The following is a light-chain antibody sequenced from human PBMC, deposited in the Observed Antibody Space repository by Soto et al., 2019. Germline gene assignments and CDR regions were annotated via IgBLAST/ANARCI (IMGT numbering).Light chain of an antibody. Sequence: DLQMTQSPSSLSASVGDRVTITCRASQDISSNLAWHQQKADNAPKSLIYSASSLQSGVPSRFSGSGSGTDFTLTISSLQPEDFATYYCQQYKSYPVTFGQGTRLEIK. J-gene: IGKJ5*01. CDR1: QDISSN. CDR3: QQYKSYPVT. V-gene: IGKV1D-16*01. CDR2: SAS.